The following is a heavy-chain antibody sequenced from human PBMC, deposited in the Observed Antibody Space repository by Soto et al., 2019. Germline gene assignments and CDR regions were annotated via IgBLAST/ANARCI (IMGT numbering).Heavy chain of an antibody. CDR3: ARGGEGSVYYYYGMDV. D-gene: IGHD6-6*01. V-gene: IGHV4-34*01. Sequence: KGLEWIGEINHSGSTNYNPSLKSRVTISVDTSKNQFSLKLSSVTAADTAVYYCARGGEGSVYYYYGMDVWGQGTTVTVSS. CDR2: INHSGST. J-gene: IGHJ6*02.